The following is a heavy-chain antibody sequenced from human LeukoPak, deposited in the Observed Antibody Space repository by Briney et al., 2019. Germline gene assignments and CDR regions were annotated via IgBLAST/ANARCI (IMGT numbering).Heavy chain of an antibody. CDR3: AKDSYDRSGYYNYYFAY. J-gene: IGHJ4*02. D-gene: IGHD3-22*01. CDR2: ISYDGSNK. V-gene: IGHV3-30*18. CDR1: GFTFSSSG. Sequence: PGGSLRLSCAASGFTFSSSGMHWVRQAPGKGLEWVAVISYDGSNKYYADSVKGRFTISRDNSKNTLYLQTNSLRAGDTAVYYCAKDSYDRSGYYNYYFAYWGQGTQVTVSS.